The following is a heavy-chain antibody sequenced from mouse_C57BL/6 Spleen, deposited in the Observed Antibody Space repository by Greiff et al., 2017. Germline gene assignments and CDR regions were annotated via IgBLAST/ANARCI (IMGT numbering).Heavy chain of an antibody. Sequence: EVQLQESGPELVKPGASVKISCKASGYSFTGYYMNWVKQSPEKSLEWIGEINPSTGGTTYNQKFKARATLTVDKSSSTAYMQLKSLTSEDSAVYYCATYDLYYFDYWGQGTPLTVSS. CDR2: INPSTGGT. J-gene: IGHJ2*01. CDR3: ATYDLYYFDY. V-gene: IGHV1-42*01. CDR1: GYSFTGYY. D-gene: IGHD2-3*01.